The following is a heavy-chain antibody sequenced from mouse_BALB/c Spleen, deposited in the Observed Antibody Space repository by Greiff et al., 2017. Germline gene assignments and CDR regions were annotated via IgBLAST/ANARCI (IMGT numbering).Heavy chain of an antibody. D-gene: IGHD2-4*01. V-gene: IGHV2-2*02. J-gene: IGHJ4*01. CDR3: ARPTMITTFYAMDY. CDR1: GFSLTSYG. Sequence: VKLVESGPGLVQPSQSLSITCTVSGFSLTSYGVHWVRQSPGKGLEWLGVIWSGGSTDYNAAFISRLSISKDNSKSQVFFKMNSLQANDTAIYYCARPTMITTFYAMDYWGQGTSVTVSS. CDR2: IWSGGST.